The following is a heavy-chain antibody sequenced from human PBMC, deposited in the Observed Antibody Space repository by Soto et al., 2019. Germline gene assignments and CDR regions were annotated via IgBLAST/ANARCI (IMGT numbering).Heavy chain of an antibody. CDR3: ARDILSVGPRANDAFDV. J-gene: IGHJ3*01. D-gene: IGHD2-8*02. CDR1: GFTFSDHL. CDR2: INPDNGNI. Sequence: QVQLVQSGAEVRKPGASVNISCRASGFTFSDHLINWVRQVPGQSLEWMGWINPDNGNIKYSQTFQGRVTISRHSSASIVYVEVSDLTSEDTAVFYCARDILSVGPRANDAFDVWGQGTMVTVSS. V-gene: IGHV1-3*01.